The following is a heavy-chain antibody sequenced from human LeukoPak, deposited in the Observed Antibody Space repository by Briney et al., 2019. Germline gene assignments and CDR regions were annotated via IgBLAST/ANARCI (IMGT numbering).Heavy chain of an antibody. CDR1: GFTFSSYG. J-gene: IGHJ4*02. CDR2: ISYDGSNK. CDR3: ARARWLQGDFDY. D-gene: IGHD5-24*01. Sequence: GRSLRLSCAASGFTFSSYGMHWVRQAPGKGLEWVAVISYDGSNKYYADSVKGRFTISRDNAKNSLYLQMNSLRVEDTAVYYCARARWLQGDFDYWGQGTLVTVSS. V-gene: IGHV3-30*03.